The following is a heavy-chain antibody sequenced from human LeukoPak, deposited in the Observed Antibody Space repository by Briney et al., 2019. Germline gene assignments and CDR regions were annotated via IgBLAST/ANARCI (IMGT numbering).Heavy chain of an antibody. V-gene: IGHV3-23*01. J-gene: IGHJ6*03. D-gene: IGHD2-21*01. CDR2: ISDTGNT. Sequence: PGGSLRLSCAASGFTLSSYAMSWVRQAPGKGLEWVSAISDTGNTYHADSVKGRFTISRDNSKNTLYLQMNSLRGEDTAVYYCAKEVAGDYYMDVWGKGTTVTISS. CDR3: AKEVAGDYYMDV. CDR1: GFTLSSYA.